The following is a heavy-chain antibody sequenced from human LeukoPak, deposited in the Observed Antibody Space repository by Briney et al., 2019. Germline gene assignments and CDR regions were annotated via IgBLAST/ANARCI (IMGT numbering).Heavy chain of an antibody. V-gene: IGHV4-59*01. D-gene: IGHD6-19*01. CDR2: IYYSGST. Sequence: SETLSLTCTVSGGSISSYYWSWIRQPPGKGLEWIGYIYYSGSTNYNPSLKSRVIISVDTSKNQFSLKLSSVTAADTAVYYCARGGSGWSGAFDIWGQGTMVTVSS. CDR3: ARGGSGWSGAFDI. CDR1: GGSISSYY. J-gene: IGHJ3*02.